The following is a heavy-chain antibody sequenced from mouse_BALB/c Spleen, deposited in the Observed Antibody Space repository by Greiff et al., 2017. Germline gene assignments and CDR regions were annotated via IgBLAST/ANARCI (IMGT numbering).Heavy chain of an antibody. CDR1: GFTFSDYY. Sequence: DVHLVESGGGLVKPGGSLKLSCAASGFTFSDYYMYWVRQTPEKRLEWVATISDGGSYTYYPDSVKGRFTISRDNAKNNLYLQMSSLKSEDTAMYYCARAGKTGTGYFDVWGAGTTVTVSS. D-gene: IGHD4-1*01. V-gene: IGHV5-4*02. CDR2: ISDGGSYT. J-gene: IGHJ1*01. CDR3: ARAGKTGTGYFDV.